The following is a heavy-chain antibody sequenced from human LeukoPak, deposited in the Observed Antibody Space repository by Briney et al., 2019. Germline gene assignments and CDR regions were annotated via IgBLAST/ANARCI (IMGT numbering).Heavy chain of an antibody. D-gene: IGHD3-9*01. CDR2: IRGSGDRT. V-gene: IGHV3-23*01. J-gene: IGHJ6*03. CDR1: GFTFTAYW. Sequence: GGSLRLSCAASGFTFTAYWMGWVRQAPGKGLEWVSAIRGSGDRTHYADSVKGRFTISRDNSKNTLYLQMNSLRAEDTAVYYCAKDGGEYYDILTGYYPRLYYMDVWGKGTTVTISS. CDR3: AKDGGEYYDILTGYYPRLYYMDV.